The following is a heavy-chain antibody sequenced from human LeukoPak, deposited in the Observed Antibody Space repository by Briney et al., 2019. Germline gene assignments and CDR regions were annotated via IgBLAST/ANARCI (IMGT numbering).Heavy chain of an antibody. CDR1: GFTVSSNY. J-gene: IGHJ4*02. Sequence: GGSLRLSCAASGFTVSSNYMSWVRQAPGKGLEWVSVIYSGGRTYYADSVKGRFTISRDNSKNTLYLQMNSLRAEDTAVYYCARDPKGVSSSYGYWGQGTLVTASS. V-gene: IGHV3-53*01. D-gene: IGHD3-22*01. CDR3: ARDPKGVSSSYGY. CDR2: IYSGGRT.